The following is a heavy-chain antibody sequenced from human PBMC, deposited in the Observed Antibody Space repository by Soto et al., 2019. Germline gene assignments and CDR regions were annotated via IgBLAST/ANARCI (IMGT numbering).Heavy chain of an antibody. CDR1: GYTFTGYY. V-gene: IGHV1-2*04. CDR3: ARVRGYSSNWFDS. CDR2: INPNSGGT. Sequence: VASVKVSCKASGYTFTGYYMHWVRQAPGQGLEWMGWINPNSGGTNYAQKFQGWVTMTRDTSISTAYMELSRLRSDDTAVYYCARVRGYSSNWFDSWGQGTLVTVSS. J-gene: IGHJ5*01. D-gene: IGHD5-18*01.